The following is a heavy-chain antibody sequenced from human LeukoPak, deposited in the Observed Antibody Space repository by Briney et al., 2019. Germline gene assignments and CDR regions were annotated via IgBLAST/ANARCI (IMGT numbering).Heavy chain of an antibody. CDR3: AKDLSSYYYDSSGYYYGWNYYYGMDV. D-gene: IGHD3-22*01. Sequence: QPGRSLRLSCAASGFTFSSYAMHWVRQAPGKGLEWVAVISHDGSNKYYADSVKGRFTISRDNSKNTLYLQMNSLRAEDTAVYYCAKDLSSYYYDSSGYYYGWNYYYGMDVWGQGTTVTVSS. CDR1: GFTFSSYA. CDR2: ISHDGSNK. J-gene: IGHJ6*02. V-gene: IGHV3-30-3*01.